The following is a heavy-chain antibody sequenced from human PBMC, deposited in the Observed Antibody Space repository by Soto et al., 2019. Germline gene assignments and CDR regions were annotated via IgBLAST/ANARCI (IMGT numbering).Heavy chain of an antibody. CDR1: GGTFSSYT. CDR3: RYGDYDPAHYFDY. V-gene: IGHV1-69*02. D-gene: IGHD4-17*01. J-gene: IGHJ4*02. Sequence: QVQLVQSGAEVKKPGSSVKVSCKASGGTFSSYTISWVRQAPGQGLEWMGRIIPILGIANYAQKFQGRVTITADKSTSTAYMELSSLRSEDTDVYYCRYGDYDPAHYFDYWGQGTLVTVSS. CDR2: IIPILGIA.